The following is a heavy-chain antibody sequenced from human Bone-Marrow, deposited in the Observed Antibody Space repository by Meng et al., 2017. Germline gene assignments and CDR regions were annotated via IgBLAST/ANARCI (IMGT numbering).Heavy chain of an antibody. CDR3: ARVDWSGGNPIDS. CDR1: GGSTISISW. V-gene: IGHV4-4*02. Sequence: GQLTESDPGPVTTSGTLACTWSIVGGSTISISWWTGVRQPPGKGLEWIGEIFHTGNTNFHPSRKSRVTISVDKSKNQFSLKLNSVTAADTAVYYCARVDWSGGNPIDSWGQGTLVTVSS. J-gene: IGHJ4*02. CDR2: IFHTGNT. D-gene: IGHD3-10*01.